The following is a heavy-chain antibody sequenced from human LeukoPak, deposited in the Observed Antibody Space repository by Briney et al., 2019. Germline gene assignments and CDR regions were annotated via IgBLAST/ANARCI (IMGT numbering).Heavy chain of an antibody. CDR1: GGSFSGYY. CDR2: INHSGST. J-gene: IGHJ6*04. D-gene: IGHD5-18*01. V-gene: IGHV4-34*01. CDR3: ARDWVQQEGYYYYYGMDV. Sequence: SETLSLTCAVYGGSFSGYYWSWIRQPPGKGLEWIGEINHSGSTNYNPSLKSRVTISVDTSKNLFSLKLSSVTAADTAVYYCARDWVQQEGYYYYYGMDVWGKGTTVTVSS.